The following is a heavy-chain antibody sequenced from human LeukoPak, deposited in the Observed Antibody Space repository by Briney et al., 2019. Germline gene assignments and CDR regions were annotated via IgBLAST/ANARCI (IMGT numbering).Heavy chain of an antibody. Sequence: PSETLSLTCTVSGGSISSYYWSWIRQPAGKGLEWIGRIYTSGSTNYNPSLKSRVTMSVDTSKNQFSLKLSSVTAADTAVYYCARGRRQLVVGPEGNWFDPWGQGTLVTVSS. J-gene: IGHJ5*02. V-gene: IGHV4-4*07. CDR3: ARGRRQLVVGPEGNWFDP. D-gene: IGHD6-6*01. CDR2: IYTSGST. CDR1: GGSISSYY.